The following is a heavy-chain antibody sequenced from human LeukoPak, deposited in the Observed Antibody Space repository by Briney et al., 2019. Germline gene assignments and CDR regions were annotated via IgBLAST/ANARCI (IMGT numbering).Heavy chain of an antibody. J-gene: IGHJ3*02. CDR1: GGSVSSGTYY. V-gene: IGHV4-61*01. CDR2: IYYSGST. CDR3: ARVEWFGELSPFDI. D-gene: IGHD3-10*01. Sequence: AETLCLTCAVSGGSVSSGTYYWSWLRQPPGEGLEWIEYIYYSGSTNYNPSLKSRVTISVDTSKNQFSLKLSSVTAADTAVYYCARVEWFGELSPFDIWGQGTMVTVSS.